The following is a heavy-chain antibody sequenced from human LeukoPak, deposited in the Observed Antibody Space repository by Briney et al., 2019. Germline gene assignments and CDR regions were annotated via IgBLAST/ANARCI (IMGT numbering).Heavy chain of an antibody. V-gene: IGHV4-59*12. CDR1: GGSISSYY. CDR3: ARESSWSSSLIDY. Sequence: SETLSLTCTVSGGSISSYYWSWIRQPPGKGLEWIGYIYYSGSTNYNPSLKSRVTISVDTSKNQFSLKLSSVTAADTAVYYCARESSWSSSLIDYWGQGTLVTVSS. CDR2: IYYSGST. D-gene: IGHD6-13*01. J-gene: IGHJ4*02.